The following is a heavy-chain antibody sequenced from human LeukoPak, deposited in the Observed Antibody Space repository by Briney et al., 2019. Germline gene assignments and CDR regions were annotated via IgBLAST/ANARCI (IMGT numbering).Heavy chain of an antibody. D-gene: IGHD3-10*01. CDR3: ARVRAFTMVRGVPYYFDY. V-gene: IGHV3-48*03. J-gene: IGHJ4*02. Sequence: GGSLRLSCVGSGFSLSSYEMNWVRQAPGKGLEWVSYISSSGSTIYYADSVKGRFTISRDNAKNSLYLQMNSLRAEDTAVYYCARVRAFTMVRGVPYYFDYWGQGTLVTVSS. CDR2: ISSSGSTI. CDR1: GFSLSSYE.